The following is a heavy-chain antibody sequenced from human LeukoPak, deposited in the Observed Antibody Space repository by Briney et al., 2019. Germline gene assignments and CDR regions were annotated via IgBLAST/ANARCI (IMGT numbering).Heavy chain of an antibody. CDR1: GYTFTSYG. J-gene: IGHJ5*02. V-gene: IGHV1-18*01. D-gene: IGHD3-9*01. CDR2: ISAYNGNT. Sequence: ASVKVSCKASGYTFTSYGISWVRQAPGQGLERMGWISAYNGNTNYAQKLQGRVTMTTDTSTSTAYMELRSLRSDDTAVYYCARDALVLRYSHWFDPWGQGTLVTVSS. CDR3: ARDALVLRYSHWFDP.